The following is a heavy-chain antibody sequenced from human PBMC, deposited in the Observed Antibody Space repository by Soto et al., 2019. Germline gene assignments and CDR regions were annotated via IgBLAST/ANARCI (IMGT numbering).Heavy chain of an antibody. CDR3: ARHGYNYGGGYFDY. Sequence: EVQLVESGGGLVQPGGSLRLSCAASGVTVSSNYMSWVRQAPGKGLEWVSVIYSGGSTYYADSVKGRFTISRDNSKNTLYIQMNSLRAEDTVVYYCARHGYNYGGGYFDYWGQGTLVTVSS. CDR1: GVTVSSNY. CDR2: IYSGGST. D-gene: IGHD5-18*01. J-gene: IGHJ4*02. V-gene: IGHV3-66*04.